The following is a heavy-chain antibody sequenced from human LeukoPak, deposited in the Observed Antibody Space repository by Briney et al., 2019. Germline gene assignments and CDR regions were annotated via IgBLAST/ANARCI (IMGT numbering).Heavy chain of an antibody. CDR3: TTDRGLTMIRGVLVD. J-gene: IGHJ4*02. Sequence: LSGAASGCAFVKAWVTWVRQAQGKGLEWVGRIKSKGDGETTDYAEPVKGRFSMSRDDSEATMYLQMYGLEAEDTAVYYCTTDRGLTMIRGVLVDWGLGALVTVSS. CDR1: GCAFVKAW. V-gene: IGHV3-15*01. CDR2: IKSKGDGETT. D-gene: IGHD3-10*01.